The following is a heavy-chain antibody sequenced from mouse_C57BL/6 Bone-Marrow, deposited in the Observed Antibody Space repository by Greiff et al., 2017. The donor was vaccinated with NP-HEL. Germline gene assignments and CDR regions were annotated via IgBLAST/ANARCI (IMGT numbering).Heavy chain of an antibody. CDR1: GYTFTSYW. CDR3: ARSGTVVAEYYAMDY. CDR2: INPSNGGT. Sequence: QVQLQQSGTELVKPGASVKLSCKASGYTFTSYWMHWVKQRPGQGLEWIGNINPSNGGTNYNEKFKSKATLTVDKSSSTAYMQLSSLTSEDSAVYYCARSGTVVAEYYAMDYWGQGTSVTVSS. D-gene: IGHD1-1*01. V-gene: IGHV1-53*01. J-gene: IGHJ4*01.